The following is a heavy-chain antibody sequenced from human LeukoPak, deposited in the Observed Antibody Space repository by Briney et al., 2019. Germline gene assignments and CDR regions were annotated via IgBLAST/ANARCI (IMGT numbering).Heavy chain of an antibody. D-gene: IGHD3-3*01. J-gene: IGHJ4*02. CDR2: ISSSSSYI. Sequence: GGSLRLSCAASGFTFSSYAMSWVRQAPGKGLEWVSSISSSSSYIYYADSVKGRFTISRDNAKNSLYLQMNSLRAEDTAVYYCAMGGPRTQRFLNRGDPSITIFGVVIMKYFDYWGQGTLVTVSS. V-gene: IGHV3-21*01. CDR3: AMGGPRTQRFLNRGDPSITIFGVVIMKYFDY. CDR1: GFTFSSYA.